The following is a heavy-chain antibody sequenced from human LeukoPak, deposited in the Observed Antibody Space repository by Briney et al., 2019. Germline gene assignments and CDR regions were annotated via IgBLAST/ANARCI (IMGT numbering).Heavy chain of an antibody. D-gene: IGHD3-22*01. CDR2: IIPIFGTA. Sequence: ASVKVSCKAFGGTFSSYAISWVRQAPGQGLEWMGGIIPIFGTANYAQKSQGRVTITADESTSTAYMELSSLRSEDTAVYYCARAAGYYDNPAAFDIWGQGTMVTVSS. V-gene: IGHV1-69*13. CDR3: ARAAGYYDNPAAFDI. J-gene: IGHJ3*02. CDR1: GGTFSSYA.